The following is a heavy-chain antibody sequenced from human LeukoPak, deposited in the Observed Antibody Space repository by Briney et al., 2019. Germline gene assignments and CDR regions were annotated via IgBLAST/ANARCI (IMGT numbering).Heavy chain of an antibody. D-gene: IGHD2-2*02. CDR3: ARGHHTPGDY. Sequence: SETLSLTCTVSGGSISSSSYYWGWIRQPPGKGLEWIGSIYYSGSTNYNPSLKSRVTISVDTSKNQFSLKLSSVTAADTAVYYCARGHHTPGDYWGQGTLVTVSS. V-gene: IGHV4-39*07. J-gene: IGHJ4*02. CDR1: GGSISSSSYY. CDR2: IYYSGST.